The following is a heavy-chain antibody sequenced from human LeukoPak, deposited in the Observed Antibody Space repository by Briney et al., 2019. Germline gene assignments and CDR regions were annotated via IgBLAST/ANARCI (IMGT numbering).Heavy chain of an antibody. CDR3: AKDLDGTIFGVVRWYFDY. J-gene: IGHJ4*02. CDR2: IYHSGST. CDR1: GGSISSGGYS. D-gene: IGHD3-3*01. Sequence: IPSETLSLTCAVSGGSISSGGYSWSWIRQPPGKGLEWIGYIYHSGSTYYNPSLKSRVTISVDTSKNQFSLKLSSVTAADTAVYYCAKDLDGTIFGVVRWYFDYWGQGTLVTVSS. V-gene: IGHV4-30-2*01.